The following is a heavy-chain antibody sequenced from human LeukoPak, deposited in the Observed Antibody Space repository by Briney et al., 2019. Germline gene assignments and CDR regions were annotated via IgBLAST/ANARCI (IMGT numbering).Heavy chain of an antibody. V-gene: IGHV3-23*01. J-gene: IGHJ4*02. CDR2: IGSPGET. Sequence: GGSLRLPCAASGFDFSICAMTWVRQAPGKGLEWVASIGSPGETYYADSVKGRFAVSRENSQNTVFLQLTSLTAEDTAIYYCAKDATPGNSIWDYFAYWGQGALVTVSS. CDR3: AKDATPGNSIWDYFAY. CDR1: GFDFSICA. D-gene: IGHD2-15*01.